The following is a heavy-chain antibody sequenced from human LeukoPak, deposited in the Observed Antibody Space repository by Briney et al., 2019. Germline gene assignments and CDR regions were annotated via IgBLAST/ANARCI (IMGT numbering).Heavy chain of an antibody. D-gene: IGHD6-19*01. V-gene: IGHV4-59*08. CDR3: ARLFDHSSGWYGSYFDY. Sequence: SETLSLTCTVSGGSISSYYWSWIRQPPGKGLEWIGYIYYSGSTNYNPSLKSRVTISVDTSKNQFSLKLSSVTAADTAAYYCARLFDHSSGWYGSYFDYWGQGTLVTVSS. CDR1: GGSISSYY. J-gene: IGHJ4*02. CDR2: IYYSGST.